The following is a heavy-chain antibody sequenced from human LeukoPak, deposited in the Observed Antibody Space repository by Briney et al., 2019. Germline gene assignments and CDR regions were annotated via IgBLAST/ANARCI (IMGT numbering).Heavy chain of an antibody. D-gene: IGHD2-2*01. CDR2: SSGTGYNT. J-gene: IGHJ4*02. CDR3: ARSRCSGSTSCYYFFFFDS. CDR1: GYTFNAYG. Sequence: GASVKVSCKTSGYTFNAYGITWVRQAPGQGLEWMAWSSGTGYNTEYGQKFQGRVTMTTDTSTSTAYLELRSLRSDDTAVYCCARSRCSGSTSCYYFFFFDSWGQGTLVAVSS. V-gene: IGHV1-18*01.